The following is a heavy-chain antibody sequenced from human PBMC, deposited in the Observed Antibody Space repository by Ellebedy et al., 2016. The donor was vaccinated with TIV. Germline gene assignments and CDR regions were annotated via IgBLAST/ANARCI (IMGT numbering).Heavy chain of an antibody. Sequence: GESLKISCAASGFTFSDYGMHWVRQAPGKGLELVAFIRYDGSNKYYADSVKGRFTISRDNSKNTLYLRMNSLRAEDTAVYYCAKIPYYYDSSGYSFWGQGTLVTVSS. CDR1: GFTFSDYG. V-gene: IGHV3-30*02. D-gene: IGHD3-22*01. J-gene: IGHJ4*02. CDR2: IRYDGSNK. CDR3: AKIPYYYDSSGYSF.